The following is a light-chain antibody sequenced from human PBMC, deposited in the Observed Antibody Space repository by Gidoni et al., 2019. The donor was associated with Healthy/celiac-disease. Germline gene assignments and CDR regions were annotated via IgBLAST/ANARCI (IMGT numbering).Light chain of an antibody. CDR2: AAS. CDR3: LHHNSDPYT. J-gene: IGKJ2*01. V-gene: IGKV1-17*01. Sequence: IPLTQSPSSLSASVGDRVTITCRASQGIRNDVGWYQQKPGNAPQRLIYAASSLQSGVPSRFSGSGSGTEFTLTISSLQPEDVVTYYCLHHNSDPYTFGQGTKLEIK. CDR1: QGIRND.